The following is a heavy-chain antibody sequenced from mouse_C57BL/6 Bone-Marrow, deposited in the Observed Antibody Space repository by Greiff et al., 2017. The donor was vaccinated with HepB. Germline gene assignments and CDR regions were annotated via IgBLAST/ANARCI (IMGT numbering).Heavy chain of an antibody. D-gene: IGHD2-4*01. CDR3: ARKGIYYDYDWFAY. V-gene: IGHV1-50*01. CDR1: GYTFTSYW. J-gene: IGHJ3*01. CDR2: IDPSDSYT. Sequence: QVQLQQPGAELVKPGASVKLSCKASGYTFTSYWMQWVKQRPGQGLDWIGEIDPSDSYTNYNQKFKGQATLTVDTSSSTAYMQLSSLTSEASAVYYCARKGIYYDYDWFAYWGQGTLVTVSA.